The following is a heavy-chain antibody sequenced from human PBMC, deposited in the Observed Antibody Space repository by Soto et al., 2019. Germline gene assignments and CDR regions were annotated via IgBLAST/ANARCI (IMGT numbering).Heavy chain of an antibody. V-gene: IGHV4-59*12. CDR1: GGSMSSYY. CDR3: ARDHRSLGDYYGIDV. CDR2: IHYTGST. Sequence: SETLSLTCTVSGGSMSSYYWSWIRQSPGKGLEWIGYIHYTGSTSYNPSLKSRLAISLDASKNQFSLSLSSVTSADTAVYYCARDHRSLGDYYGIDVWGQGTTVTVSS. J-gene: IGHJ6*02. D-gene: IGHD3-10*01.